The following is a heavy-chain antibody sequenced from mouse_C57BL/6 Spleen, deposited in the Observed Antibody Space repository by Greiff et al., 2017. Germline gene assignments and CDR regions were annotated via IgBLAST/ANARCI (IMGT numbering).Heavy chain of an antibody. Sequence: QVQLQQPGAELVRPGTSVKLSCKASGYTFTSYWMHWVKQRPGQGLEWIGVIDPSDSYTNYNQKFKGKATLTVDTSSSTAYMQLSILTSEDSAVYYCAIDDSFAYWSQGTLVTVSA. V-gene: IGHV1-59*01. CDR3: AIDDSFAY. J-gene: IGHJ3*01. CDR1: GYTFTSYW. CDR2: IDPSDSYT.